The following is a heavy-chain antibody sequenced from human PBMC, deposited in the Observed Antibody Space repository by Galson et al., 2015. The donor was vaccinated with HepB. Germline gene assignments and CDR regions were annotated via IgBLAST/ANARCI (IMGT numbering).Heavy chain of an antibody. CDR2: ISYDGSNK. D-gene: IGHD2-2*01. CDR3: ARDTDIVVVPAAQIDY. J-gene: IGHJ4*02. V-gene: IGHV3-30-3*01. CDR1: GFTFSSYA. Sequence: SLRLSCAASGFTFSSYAMHWVRQAPGKGLEWVAVISYDGSNKYYADSVKGRFTISRDNSKNTLYLQMNSLRAEDTAVYYCARDTDIVVVPAAQIDYWGQGTLVTVSS.